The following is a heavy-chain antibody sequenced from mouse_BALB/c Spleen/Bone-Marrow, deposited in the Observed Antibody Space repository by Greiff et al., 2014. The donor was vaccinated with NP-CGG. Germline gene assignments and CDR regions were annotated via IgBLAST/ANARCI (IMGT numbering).Heavy chain of an antibody. D-gene: IGHD1-1*01. CDR3: ARGDYYGKGGAMDY. V-gene: IGHV1-7*01. CDR1: GYTFTRYW. J-gene: IGHJ4*01. Sequence: QVQLKDSGAELAKPGASVKMSCKASGYTFTRYWIHWVKPGPGQGLEWIGYINPSTGYTEYNQKFKDKATLTADKSSSTAYMQLSSLTSEDSAVYYCARGDYYGKGGAMDYWGQGTSVTVSS. CDR2: INPSTGYT.